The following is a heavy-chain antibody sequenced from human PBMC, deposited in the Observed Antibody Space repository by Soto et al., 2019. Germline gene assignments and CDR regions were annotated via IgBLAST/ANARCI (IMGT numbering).Heavy chain of an antibody. D-gene: IGHD5-12*01. Sequence: GGSLRLSCAASGFTFSSYGMHWVRQAPGKGLEWVAVIWYDGSNKYYADSVKGRFTISRDNSKNTLYLQMNSLRAEDTAVYYFARGGGGYDDTDAFDIWGQGTMVTVSS. J-gene: IGHJ3*02. CDR1: GFTFSSYG. CDR2: IWYDGSNK. CDR3: ARGGGGYDDTDAFDI. V-gene: IGHV3-33*01.